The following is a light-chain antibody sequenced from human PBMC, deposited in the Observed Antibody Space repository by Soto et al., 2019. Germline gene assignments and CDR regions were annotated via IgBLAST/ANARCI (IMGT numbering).Light chain of an antibody. CDR1: STDVGGYKY. J-gene: IGLJ1*01. CDR3: ISYTSSDTYV. V-gene: IGLV2-14*01. Sequence: QSVLTQPASVSGSPGQSITISCTGTSTDVGGYKYVSWYQQNPGKAPKLMIYDVTSLPSGVSDRFSGSKSGNTASLIISGLQPEDEADYYCISYTSSDTYVFGTGTKVTVL. CDR2: DVT.